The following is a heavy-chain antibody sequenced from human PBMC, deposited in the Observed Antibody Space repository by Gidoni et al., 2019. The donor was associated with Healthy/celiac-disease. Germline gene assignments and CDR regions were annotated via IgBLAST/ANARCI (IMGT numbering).Heavy chain of an antibody. V-gene: IGHV3-11*01. D-gene: IGHD5-18*01. CDR1: GFTFSDYY. Sequence: QVQLVESGGCLVKPGGSLRLSCAASGFTFSDYYMSWIRQAPGKGLEWVSYISSSGSTIYYADSVKGRFTISRDNAKNSLYLQMNSLRAEDTAVYYCAREPPQTKYSYGPSDDAFDIWGQGTMVTVSS. CDR3: AREPPQTKYSYGPSDDAFDI. J-gene: IGHJ3*02. CDR2: ISSSGSTI.